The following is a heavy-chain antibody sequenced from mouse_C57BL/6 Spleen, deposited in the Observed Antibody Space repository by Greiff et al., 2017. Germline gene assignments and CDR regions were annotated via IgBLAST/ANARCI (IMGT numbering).Heavy chain of an antibody. Sequence: DVMLVESGPGMAKPSQSLSLTCTVTGYSITSGYDWHWIRHFPGNKLEWMGYISYSGSTNYNPYLKSRISITHDTSKNHFFLKLNSVTTEDTATYYSARASIYPYYWGQGTTLTVSS. CDR2: ISYSGST. CDR1: GYSITSGYD. CDR3: ARASIYPYY. V-gene: IGHV3-1*01. J-gene: IGHJ2*01. D-gene: IGHD1-1*01.